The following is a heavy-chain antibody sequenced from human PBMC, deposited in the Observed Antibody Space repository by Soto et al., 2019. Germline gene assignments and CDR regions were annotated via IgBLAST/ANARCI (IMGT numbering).Heavy chain of an antibody. Sequence: PSETLSLTCTVSGGSISSYYWSWIRQPPGKGLEWIGYIYYSGSTKYNPSLKSRVTISVDTSKNQFSLKVSSVTAADTAVYYCATASGSSYGCPYHYYGLAFCGQGSSDTGSS. CDR2: IYYSGST. D-gene: IGHD3-10*01. CDR1: GGSISSYY. CDR3: ATASGSSYGCPYHYYGLAF. J-gene: IGHJ6*02. V-gene: IGHV4-59*08.